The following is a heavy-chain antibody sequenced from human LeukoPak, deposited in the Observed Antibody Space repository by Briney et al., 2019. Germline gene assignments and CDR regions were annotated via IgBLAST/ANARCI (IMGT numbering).Heavy chain of an antibody. J-gene: IGHJ4*02. CDR1: GFTFSGYG. D-gene: IGHD6-13*01. CDR2: ISGSGGST. Sequence: PGGSLRLSCAASGFTFSGYGMSWVRQAPGKGLEWVSAISGSGGSTYYADSVKGRFTISRDNSKNTLYLQMNSLRAEDTAVYYCAKDPSAAGIFDYWGQGTLVTVSS. V-gene: IGHV3-23*01. CDR3: AKDPSAAGIFDY.